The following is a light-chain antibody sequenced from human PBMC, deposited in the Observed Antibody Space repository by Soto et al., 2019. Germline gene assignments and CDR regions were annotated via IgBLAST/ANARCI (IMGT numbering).Light chain of an antibody. CDR3: QQYGNSPQT. Sequence: EIVLTQSPGTLSLSPGERATLSCRASQSLSTYLAWYQQKPGQAPRLLIYTISTRATGVPDRFSGSGSGTDFTLTISRLEPEDFAVYYCQQYGNSPQTFGQGTKVDIK. CDR2: TIS. CDR1: QSLSTY. J-gene: IGKJ1*01. V-gene: IGKV3-20*01.